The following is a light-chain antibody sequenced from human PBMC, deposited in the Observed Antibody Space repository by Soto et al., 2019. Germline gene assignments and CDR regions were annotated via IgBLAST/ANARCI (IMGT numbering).Light chain of an antibody. V-gene: IGKV3-15*01. CDR3: QQFNSLPRT. CDR1: QSVSSN. Sequence: EIVMTQSPATLSVSPGERATLSCRASQSVSSNLAWYQQKPGQAPRLLIYDASTRATGIPARFSGSGSGTEFTLTISSLQSEDFAVYYCQQFNSLPRTFGQGTKLEIK. CDR2: DAS. J-gene: IGKJ2*01.